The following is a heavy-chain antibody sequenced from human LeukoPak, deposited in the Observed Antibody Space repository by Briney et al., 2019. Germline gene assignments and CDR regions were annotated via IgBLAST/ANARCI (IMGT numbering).Heavy chain of an antibody. Sequence: GGSLRLSCASSLFAFSSYPISWVRQAPGRGVEWVSAICGSGGGTYYADSVKGRFTISRDNSKNTLYLQMNSLRAEDTAVYYCASPGGEAGSVDYWGQGTLVIVSS. V-gene: IGHV3-23*01. CDR1: LFAFSSYP. CDR2: ICGSGGGT. D-gene: IGHD3-16*01. CDR3: ASPGGEAGSVDY. J-gene: IGHJ4*02.